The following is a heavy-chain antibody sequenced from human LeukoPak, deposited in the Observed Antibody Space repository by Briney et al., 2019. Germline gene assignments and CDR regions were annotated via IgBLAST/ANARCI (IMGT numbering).Heavy chain of an antibody. Sequence: SETLSLTCTVSGGSISSYYYSWIRQPPGKGLEWIGEINQSGGTKYNPSLESRVTISVDTSKNQFSLNLTSVTAADTAVFYCARRRIWFGEFRSDAFDSWGQGTMVTVPS. J-gene: IGHJ3*02. CDR2: INQSGGT. CDR3: ARRRIWFGEFRSDAFDS. D-gene: IGHD3-10*01. CDR1: GGSISSYY. V-gene: IGHV4-34*01.